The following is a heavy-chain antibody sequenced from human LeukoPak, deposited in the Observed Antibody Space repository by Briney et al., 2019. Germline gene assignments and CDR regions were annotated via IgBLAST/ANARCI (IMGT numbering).Heavy chain of an antibody. Sequence: SETLSLTCTVSGGSISSSSYYWGWIRQPPGKGLEWIGSIYYSGSTYYNPSLKSRVTISVDTSKTQFSLKLSSVTAADTAVYYCARQSSTSSIPAFDIWGQGTMVTVSS. J-gene: IGHJ3*02. CDR2: IYYSGST. CDR3: ARQSSTSSIPAFDI. V-gene: IGHV4-39*01. D-gene: IGHD2-2*01. CDR1: GGSISSSSYY.